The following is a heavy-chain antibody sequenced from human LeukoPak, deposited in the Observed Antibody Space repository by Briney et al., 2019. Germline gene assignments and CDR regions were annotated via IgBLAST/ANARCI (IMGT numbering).Heavy chain of an antibody. CDR1: GGSISSGGYY. D-gene: IGHD1-26*01. J-gene: IGHJ4*02. CDR3: ARVSMGGTYYYFDP. Sequence: PSQTLSLTCIVSGGSISSGGYYWSWLRRHPGKGLEWIGYIYYSGSTYYNPSLKSRVTISVDTSKNQFSLKLSSVTAADTAVYYCARVSMGGTYYYFDPWGQGTLVTVSS. CDR2: IYYSGST. V-gene: IGHV4-31*03.